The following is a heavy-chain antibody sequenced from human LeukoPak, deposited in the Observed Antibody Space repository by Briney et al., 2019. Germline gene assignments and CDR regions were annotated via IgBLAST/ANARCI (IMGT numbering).Heavy chain of an antibody. D-gene: IGHD3-10*01. J-gene: IGHJ4*02. V-gene: IGHV1-18*01. CDR3: ARREEYYYGSGSYFVFDY. CDR2: ISAYSGNT. CDR1: GYTFTSYG. Sequence: ASVKVSCKASGYTFTSYGISWVRQAPGQGLEWMGWISAYSGNTNYAQKLRGRVTMTTDTSTSTAYMELRSLRSDDTAVYYCARREEYYYGSGSYFVFDYWGQGTLVTVSS.